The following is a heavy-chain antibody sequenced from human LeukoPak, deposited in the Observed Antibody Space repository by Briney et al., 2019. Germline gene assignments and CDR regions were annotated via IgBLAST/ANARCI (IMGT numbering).Heavy chain of an antibody. D-gene: IGHD6-13*01. CDR3: AREGKGIAAGYYFDY. CDR2: IKQDGSEK. CDR1: GFTFSTYW. J-gene: IGHJ4*02. Sequence: GGSLRLSCAASGFTFSTYWMNWVRQAPGKGLEWVANIKQDGSEKYYVDSVKGRFTISRDNAKNSLYLQMNSLRAEDTAVYYCAREGKGIAAGYYFDYWGQGTLVTVSS. V-gene: IGHV3-7*01.